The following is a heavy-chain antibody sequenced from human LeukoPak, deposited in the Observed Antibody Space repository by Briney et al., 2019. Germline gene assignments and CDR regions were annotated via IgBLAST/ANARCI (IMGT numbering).Heavy chain of an antibody. V-gene: IGHV3-53*01. CDR3: ARDQFYCSSTSCYTNYGMDV. CDR1: GFTVSSNY. D-gene: IGHD2-2*02. J-gene: IGHJ6*02. CDR2: IYSGGST. Sequence: GGSLRLSCAASGFTVSSNYMSWVRQAPGKGLEWVSVIYSGGSTYYADSVKGRFTISRDNSKNTLYLQVNSLRAEDTAVYYCARDQFYCSSTSCYTNYGMDVWGQGTTVTVSS.